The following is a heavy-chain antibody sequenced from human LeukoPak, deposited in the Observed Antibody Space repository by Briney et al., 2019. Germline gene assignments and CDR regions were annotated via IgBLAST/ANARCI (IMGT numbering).Heavy chain of an antibody. Sequence: GGSLRLSCAASGFTFSSYSMNWVRQAPGKGLEWVSSISSSSSYIYYADSVKGRFTISRDNAKNSLYLQMNSLRAEDTAVYYCARDHPRYCSGGSCYLYYFDYWGQGTLVTVSP. CDR3: ARDHPRYCSGGSCYLYYFDY. CDR2: ISSSSSYI. J-gene: IGHJ4*02. CDR1: GFTFSSYS. D-gene: IGHD2-15*01. V-gene: IGHV3-21*01.